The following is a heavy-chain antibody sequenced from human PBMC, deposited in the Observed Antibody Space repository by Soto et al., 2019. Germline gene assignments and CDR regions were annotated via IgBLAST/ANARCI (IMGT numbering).Heavy chain of an antibody. CDR3: ARPDRKWLDP. V-gene: IGHV4-59*01. J-gene: IGHJ5*02. CDR1: GGSISGYF. Sequence: LSLTCTVSGGSISGYFYHWIRQSPGKGLEWIGYFYDSGNPRYNPSLKGRVTMSMDRSKNQFSLKLASVTVADTAVYYCARPDRKWLDPWGQGTLVTVSS. CDR2: FYDSGNP.